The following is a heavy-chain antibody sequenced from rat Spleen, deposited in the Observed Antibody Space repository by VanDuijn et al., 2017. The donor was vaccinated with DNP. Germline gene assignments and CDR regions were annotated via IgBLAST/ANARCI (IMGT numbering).Heavy chain of an antibody. CDR1: GYSITSDY. D-gene: IGHD1-11*01. V-gene: IGHV3-1*01. Sequence: EVQLQESGPGLVKPSQSLSLTCSVTGYSITSDYWGWIRKFPGNKMEWIGHISYSGRTTYNPSLKSRISITRDTSKNQFFLQLNSVTTEDTATYDCARGEGIVYAMDAWCQGTSVTVSS. CDR3: ARGEGIVYAMDA. J-gene: IGHJ4*01. CDR2: ISYSGRT.